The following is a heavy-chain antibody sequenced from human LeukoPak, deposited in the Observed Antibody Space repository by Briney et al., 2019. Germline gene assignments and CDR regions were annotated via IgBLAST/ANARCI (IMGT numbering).Heavy chain of an antibody. V-gene: IGHV1-8*03. CDR2: MNPNSGNT. J-gene: IGHJ4*02. Sequence: ASVKVSCKASGYTFTSYDINWVRQATGQGLEWMGWMNPNSGNTGYAQKFQGRVTITRDTSASTAYMELSSLRSEDTAVYYCARVGAGTMGTLRYWGQGTLVTVSS. CDR1: GYTFTSYD. D-gene: IGHD1-1*01. CDR3: ARVGAGTMGTLRY.